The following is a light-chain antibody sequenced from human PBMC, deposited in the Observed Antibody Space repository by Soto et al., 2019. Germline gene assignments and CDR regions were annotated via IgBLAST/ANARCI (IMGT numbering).Light chain of an antibody. CDR2: RTN. V-gene: IGLV1-47*01. J-gene: IGLJ3*02. CDR3: AAWDDSLSGVV. CDR1: SPNIGRHY. Sequence: QLVLTQPPSASGTPGQRVTISCAGSSPNIGRHYVYWYQQLPGTAPKLLIYRTNHRPSGVPDRFSGSKSGTSASLAISGLRSEDEADYYCAAWDDSLSGVVFGGGTKLTVL.